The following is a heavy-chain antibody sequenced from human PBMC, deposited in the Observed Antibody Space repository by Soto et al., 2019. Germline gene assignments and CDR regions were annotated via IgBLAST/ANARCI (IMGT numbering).Heavy chain of an antibody. CDR2: IYSGGST. CDR1: GFTFSSND. J-gene: IGHJ3*01. V-gene: IGHV3-53*01. CDR3: ATRPLLPGAP. D-gene: IGHD3-22*01. Sequence: EVQLVESGGGLIQPGGSLRLSCAASGFTFSSNDMNWVRQAPGKGLEWVSLIYSGGSTYYADYVKGRFAISRDNSKNTLYLQMSSLGAEDTAVYYCATRPLLPGAPWGQGTMVTVSS.